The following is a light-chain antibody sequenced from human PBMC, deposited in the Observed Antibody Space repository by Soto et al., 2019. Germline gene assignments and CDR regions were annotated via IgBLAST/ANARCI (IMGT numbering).Light chain of an antibody. Sequence: EIVLTQSPGTLSLSPGERATLSCRASRSVSSSYLAWYQQKVGQAPRLLIYGASSRATGTPDRISGSGSGTDFTLTISRLEPEDFAVYYCQQYGSSATFGGGTKVEIK. V-gene: IGKV3-20*01. CDR3: QQYGSSAT. J-gene: IGKJ4*01. CDR1: RSVSSSY. CDR2: GAS.